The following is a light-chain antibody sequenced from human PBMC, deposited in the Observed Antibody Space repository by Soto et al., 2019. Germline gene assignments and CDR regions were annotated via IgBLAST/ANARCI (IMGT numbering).Light chain of an antibody. Sequence: DIQMTQSPSTLSASVGDRVTITCRASQSISSWLAWYQQKPGKAPKLLIYAASRLESGVPSRFGVSESGTEFTPAISSLQPDDFAPYYCEQYNCYCTWTIGRGTEVEIK. V-gene: IGKV1-5*01. CDR3: EQYNCYCTWT. CDR2: AAS. CDR1: QSISSW. J-gene: IGKJ1*01.